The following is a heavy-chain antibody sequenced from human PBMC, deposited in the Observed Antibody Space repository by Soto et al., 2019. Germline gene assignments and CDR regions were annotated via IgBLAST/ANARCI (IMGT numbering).Heavy chain of an antibody. D-gene: IGHD6-13*01. CDR3: AASSSVAAAGYFKF. CDR2: ILPLFSTT. Sequence: QVQLVQSGAEVKEPGSSVKVSCKATGDLFNNYAFNCVRQAPGQGLEGMGRILPLFSTTNYVQKFEDRVTIGADELTTIFYLEVSNLESEDTAMYYCAASSSVAAAGYFKFWGQGTLLTV. V-gene: IGHV1-69*01. CDR1: GDLFNNYA. J-gene: IGHJ4*02.